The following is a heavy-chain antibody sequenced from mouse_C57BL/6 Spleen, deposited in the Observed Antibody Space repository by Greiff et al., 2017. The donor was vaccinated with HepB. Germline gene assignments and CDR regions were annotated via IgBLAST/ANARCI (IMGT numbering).Heavy chain of an antibody. CDR3: ARPHYYGSSQFAY. Sequence: VQLQQSDAELVKPGASVKISCKVSGYTFTDHTIHWMKQRPEQGLEWIGYIYPRDGSTKYNEKFKGKATLTADKSSSTAYMQLNILTSEDSAVYFCARPHYYGSSQFAYWGQGTLVTVSA. D-gene: IGHD1-1*01. CDR2: IYPRDGST. J-gene: IGHJ3*01. V-gene: IGHV1-78*01. CDR1: GYTFTDHT.